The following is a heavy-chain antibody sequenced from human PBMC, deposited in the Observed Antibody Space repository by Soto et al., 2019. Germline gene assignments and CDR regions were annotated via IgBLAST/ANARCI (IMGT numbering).Heavy chain of an antibody. D-gene: IGHD3-10*01. Sequence: QVQLVQSGAEVKKPGASVKVSCKASGYTFTGYYMHWVRQAPGQGLEWMGWINPNSGGTNYAQKFQGRVTMTRDTSISTAYMELSRLRSDDTAVYYCARDPSNYYGSGSYRFDPWGQGTLVTVSS. CDR1: GYTFTGYY. J-gene: IGHJ5*02. CDR3: ARDPSNYYGSGSYRFDP. V-gene: IGHV1-2*02. CDR2: INPNSGGT.